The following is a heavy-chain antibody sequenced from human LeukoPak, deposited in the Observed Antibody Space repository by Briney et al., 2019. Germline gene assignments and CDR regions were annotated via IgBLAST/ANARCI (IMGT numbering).Heavy chain of an antibody. D-gene: IGHD6-13*01. CDR1: GYSISSGYY. Sequence: SEILSLTCTVSGYSISSGYYWGWIRQPPGKGLEWIGRIYTSGSTNYNPSLKSRVTMSVDTSKNQFSLKLSSVTAADTAVYYCARFYSSSWYDYSGYSDYWGQGTLVTVSS. CDR3: ARFYSSSWYDYSGYSDY. V-gene: IGHV4-38-2*02. CDR2: IYTSGST. J-gene: IGHJ4*02.